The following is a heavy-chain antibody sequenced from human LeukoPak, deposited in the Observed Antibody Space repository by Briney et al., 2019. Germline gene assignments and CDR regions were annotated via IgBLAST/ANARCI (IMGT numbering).Heavy chain of an antibody. J-gene: IGHJ4*02. V-gene: IGHV3-48*02. Sequence: QAGGSLRLSCAASGFTFSSYSMNWVRQAPGKGLEWVSYISSSSSTIYYADSVKGRFTISRDNAKNSLYLQMNRLRDEDTAVYYCAIDRPLYYYDSSGYDYWGQGTLVTVSS. CDR1: GFTFSSYS. CDR3: AIDRPLYYYDSSGYDY. CDR2: ISSSSSTI. D-gene: IGHD3-22*01.